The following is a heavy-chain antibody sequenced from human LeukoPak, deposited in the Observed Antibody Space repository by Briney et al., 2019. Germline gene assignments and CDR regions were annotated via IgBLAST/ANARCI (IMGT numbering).Heavy chain of an antibody. Sequence: ASVKVSCKASGYTFTGYYMHWVRQAPGQGLEWMGWTNPNSGGTNYAQKFQGRVTMTRDTSISTAYMELSRLRSDDTAVYYCARMTYSSGYYWDYWGQGTLVTVSS. D-gene: IGHD3-22*01. J-gene: IGHJ4*02. V-gene: IGHV1-2*02. CDR2: TNPNSGGT. CDR1: GYTFTGYY. CDR3: ARMTYSSGYYWDY.